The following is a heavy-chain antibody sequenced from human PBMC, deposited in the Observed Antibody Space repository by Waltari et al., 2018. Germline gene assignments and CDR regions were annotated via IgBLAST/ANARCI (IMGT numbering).Heavy chain of an antibody. V-gene: IGHV3-15*01. Sequence: EVQLVESGGGLVKPGGSLRLSCAASGFTFSNAWISCVRQAPGKGLEWVGRIKSKTDGGTTDYAAPVKGRFTISRDDSKNTLYLQMNSLKTEDTAVYYCTTTSFVEQQLVLGWDYWGQGTLVTVSS. CDR2: IKSKTDGGTT. D-gene: IGHD6-13*01. CDR3: TTTSFVEQQLVLGWDY. CDR1: GFTFSNAW. J-gene: IGHJ4*02.